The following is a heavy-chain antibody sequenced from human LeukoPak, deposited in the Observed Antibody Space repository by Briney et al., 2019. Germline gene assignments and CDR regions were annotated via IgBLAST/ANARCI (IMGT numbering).Heavy chain of an antibody. D-gene: IGHD3-10*01. Sequence: GRSLPLSCAASGFTFSSYGMLWLRQAPGKALEWVAVISYDGSNKYCADSVKGRFTISRDNSKNTLYLQMNSLRAEDTAVYYCANPQLRFGELLYPYYFDYWGQGTLVTVSS. V-gene: IGHV3-30*18. CDR3: ANPQLRFGELLYPYYFDY. CDR1: GFTFSSYG. CDR2: ISYDGSNK. J-gene: IGHJ4*02.